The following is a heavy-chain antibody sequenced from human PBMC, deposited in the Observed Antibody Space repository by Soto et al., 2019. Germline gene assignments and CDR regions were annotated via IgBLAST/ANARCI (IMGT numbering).Heavy chain of an antibody. CDR2: IYYSGTT. CDR3: ARYYDTSNRAYFHH. Sequence: QLQLQESGPGLVKPSETLSLTCTVSGGSIGSSNYYWGWIRQPPGKGLEWIGTIYYSGTTYYNPSLKSRVTISVDTSKNQFSLRLSSLTAADTAMYYCARYYDTSNRAYFHHWGQGTRVTVSS. J-gene: IGHJ1*01. D-gene: IGHD3-22*01. CDR1: GGSIGSSNYY. V-gene: IGHV4-39*01.